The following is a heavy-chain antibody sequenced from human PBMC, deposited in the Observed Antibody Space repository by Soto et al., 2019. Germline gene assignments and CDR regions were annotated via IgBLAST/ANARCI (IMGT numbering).Heavy chain of an antibody. V-gene: IGHV3-33*01. Sequence: GGSLRLSCAASGFTFSSYGMHWVRQAPGKGLEWVAVIWYDGSNKYYADSVKGRFTISRDTSKNTLYLQMNSLRAEDTVVFYCARKTDSIPSGGDVWGKGTAVTVSS. CDR1: GFTFSSYG. J-gene: IGHJ6*04. CDR2: IWYDGSNK. D-gene: IGHD3-10*01. CDR3: ARKTDSIPSGGDV.